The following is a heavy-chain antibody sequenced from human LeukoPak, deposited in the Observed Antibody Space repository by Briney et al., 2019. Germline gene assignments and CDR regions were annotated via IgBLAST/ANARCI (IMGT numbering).Heavy chain of an antibody. Sequence: PSETLSLTCTVSGGSISSYYWSWIRQPPGKGLEWIGYIYYSGSTNYNPSLKSRVTISVDTSKNQFSLKLSSVTAADTAVYYCARGSRGSNYDYWGQGTLVTVSS. CDR2: IYYSGST. V-gene: IGHV4-59*01. J-gene: IGHJ4*02. D-gene: IGHD4-11*01. CDR3: ARGSRGSNYDY. CDR1: GGSISSYY.